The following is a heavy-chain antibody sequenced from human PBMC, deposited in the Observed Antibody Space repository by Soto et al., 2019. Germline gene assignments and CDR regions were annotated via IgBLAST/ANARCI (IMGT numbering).Heavy chain of an antibody. CDR1: GYSFTSYW. D-gene: IGHD1-26*01. Sequence: PGESLKISCKGSGYSFTSYWIAWVRQVPGKGLELMGVIYPGDSDIRYSPSFQGQVTILADKSISTAYLQWSSLKASDTAMYYCARRGRGSGGYYYGMDVWGQGTTVTVSS. V-gene: IGHV5-51*01. CDR2: IYPGDSDI. CDR3: ARRGRGSGGYYYGMDV. J-gene: IGHJ6*02.